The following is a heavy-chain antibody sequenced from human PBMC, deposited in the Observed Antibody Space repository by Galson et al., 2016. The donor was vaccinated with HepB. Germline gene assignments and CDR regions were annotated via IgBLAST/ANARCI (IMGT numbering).Heavy chain of an antibody. J-gene: IGHJ4*02. Sequence: SLRLSCAAFGFTFSTYSINWVRQAPGKGLEWVSSISSSSSYTHYADSMKGRFTISRDNSKNTPYLQMNSLRAEDTAVYFCAKDSRGGNGWYSYYFDYWGQGTRVTVSS. D-gene: IGHD6-19*01. CDR2: ISSSSSYT. CDR3: AKDSRGGNGWYSYYFDY. CDR1: GFTFSTYS. V-gene: IGHV3-21*01.